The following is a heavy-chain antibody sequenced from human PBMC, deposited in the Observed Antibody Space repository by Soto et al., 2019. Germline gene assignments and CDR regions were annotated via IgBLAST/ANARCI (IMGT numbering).Heavy chain of an antibody. Sequence: QVHLVQSGAEVKKPGASVKVSCKASGYTFTSYGITWVRQAPGQGLEWMGWISAHNGNTDYTQKLQGRVIVTRDTSTSTAYMELRSLRSDDTAVYYCARGRYGDYWGQGALVTVSS. CDR3: ARGRYGDY. V-gene: IGHV1-18*01. CDR1: GYTFTSYG. CDR2: ISAHNGNT. D-gene: IGHD1-1*01. J-gene: IGHJ4*02.